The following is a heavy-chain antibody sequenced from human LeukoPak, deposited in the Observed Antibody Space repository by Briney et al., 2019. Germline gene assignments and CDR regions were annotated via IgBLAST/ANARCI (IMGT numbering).Heavy chain of an antibody. V-gene: IGHV4-30-4*01. J-gene: IGHJ4*02. CDR3: ARVSGAAFPFIDY. CDR2: IYYSGST. CDR1: GGSISSGDYY. Sequence: SQTLSLTCIVSGGSISSGDYYWGWIRQPPGKGLEWIGYIYYSGSTYYNPSLKSRVTISVDTSKNQFSLKLSSVTAADTAVYYCARVSGAAFPFIDYWGQGTLVTVSS. D-gene: IGHD3-10*01.